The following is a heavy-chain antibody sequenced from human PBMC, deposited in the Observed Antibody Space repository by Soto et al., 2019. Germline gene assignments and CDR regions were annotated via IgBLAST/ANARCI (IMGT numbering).Heavy chain of an antibody. CDR1: GFTFSSYW. J-gene: IGHJ4*02. D-gene: IGHD5-12*01. CDR3: AQMATMYYFDY. V-gene: IGHV3-7*05. CDR2: IKQDGSEK. Sequence: ESGGGLVQPGGSLRLSCAASGFTFSSYWMSWVRQAPGKGLEWVANIKQDGSEKYYVDSVKGRFTISRDNAKNSLYLQMNSLRAEDTAVYYCAQMATMYYFDYWGQGTLVTVSS.